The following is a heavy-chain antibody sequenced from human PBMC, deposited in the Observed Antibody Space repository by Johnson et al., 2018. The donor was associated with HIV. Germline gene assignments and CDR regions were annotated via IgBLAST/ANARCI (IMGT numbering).Heavy chain of an antibody. Sequence: VQLVESGGGLVQPGGSLRLSCAASGFIFSSYGMHWVRQAPGKGLEWVANIKQDGSEKYYVDSVKGRFTITRDNAKNSLYLQMNSLRAEDTAVYYCARDQGSGWPTNAFDIWGQGTRVTVSS. D-gene: IGHD6-19*01. CDR3: ARDQGSGWPTNAFDI. V-gene: IGHV3-7*01. CDR2: IKQDGSEK. J-gene: IGHJ3*02. CDR1: GFIFSSYG.